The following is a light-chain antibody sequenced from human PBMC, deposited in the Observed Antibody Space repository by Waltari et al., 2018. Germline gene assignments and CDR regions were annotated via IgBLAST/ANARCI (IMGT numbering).Light chain of an antibody. CDR1: SSDVGGYNS. Sequence: QSALTQPASVSESPGQSITITCSGTSSDVGGYNSVSWYQQHPGKAPKLMIYDVSNRPSGVSNRFSGSKSGNTASLTISGLQAEDEADYYCSSYTGSSTLVFGGGTKLTVL. CDR3: SSYTGSSTLV. CDR2: DVS. J-gene: IGLJ2*01. V-gene: IGLV2-14*03.